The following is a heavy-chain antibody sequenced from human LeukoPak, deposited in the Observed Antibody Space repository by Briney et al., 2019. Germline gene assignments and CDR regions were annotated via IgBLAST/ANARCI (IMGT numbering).Heavy chain of an antibody. D-gene: IGHD3-9*01. CDR2: ISSTSSTI. V-gene: IGHV3-48*04. J-gene: IGHJ4*02. Sequence: PGGSLRLSCAASGFTFSSYSMNWVRQAPGKGLEWVSYISSTSSTIYYADSVKGRFTISRDNAKNSLDLQMNSLRAEDTAVYYCARWDDLFLIDFWGQGTLVTVSS. CDR1: GFTFSSYS. CDR3: ARWDDLFLIDF.